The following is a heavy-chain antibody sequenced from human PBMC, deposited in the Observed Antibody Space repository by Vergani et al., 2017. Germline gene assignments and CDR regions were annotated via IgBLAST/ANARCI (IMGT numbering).Heavy chain of an antibody. J-gene: IGHJ6*03. CDR3: ARDLGSIAASADYYYYMDV. CDR1: GGSISSGGYY. D-gene: IGHD6-6*01. CDR2: IYYSGST. Sequence: QVQLQESGPGLVKPSQTLSLTCTVSGGSISSGGYYWSWIRQHPGKGLEWIGYIYYSGSTNYNPSLKSRVTISVDTSKNQFSLKLSSVTAADTAVYYCARDLGSIAASADYYYYMDVWGKGTTVTVSS. V-gene: IGHV4-31*03.